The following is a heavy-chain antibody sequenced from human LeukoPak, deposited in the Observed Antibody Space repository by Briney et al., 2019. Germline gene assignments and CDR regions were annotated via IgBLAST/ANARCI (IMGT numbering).Heavy chain of an antibody. CDR2: IKSGGST. CDR3: ARAVTYYYGSVTYDWFDP. J-gene: IGHJ5*02. CDR1: GFTFSSYW. D-gene: IGHD3-10*01. Sequence: GGSLRLSCAASGFTFSSYWMHWVRQTPGKGLVWVSRIKSGGSTIYADSVRGRCTISRDNARNTLYLQMNSLRVEDTAMYDCARAVTYYYGSVTYDWFDPWGQGTLVTVSS. V-gene: IGHV3-74*01.